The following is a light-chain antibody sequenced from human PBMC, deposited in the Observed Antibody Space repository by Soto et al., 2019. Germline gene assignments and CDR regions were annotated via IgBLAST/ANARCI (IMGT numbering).Light chain of an antibody. CDR3: SSYTGSSTLVV. J-gene: IGLJ2*01. Sequence: QLVLTQPASVSGSPGQSITISCTGTSSDVGGYNYVSWYQQHPGKAPKLMIYDVSNRPSGVSNRFSGSKSGNTASLTISGLQAEDEADYYCSSYTGSSTLVVFGGGTKVTVL. CDR2: DVS. V-gene: IGLV2-14*01. CDR1: SSDVGGYNY.